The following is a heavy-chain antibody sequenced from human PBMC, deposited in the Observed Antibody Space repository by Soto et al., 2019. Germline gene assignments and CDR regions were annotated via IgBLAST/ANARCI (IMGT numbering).Heavy chain of an antibody. Sequence: QITLKESGPTLVKPTQTLTLTCTFSGFSLSGGGVGVAWIRQPPGKALEWLALIYWNDDKRCRPSLKSSLTISKDNSKNQVVLTMTNVDPVDTATYYCAQRVDFSSAYNYWGQGTLVIVSS. CDR2: IYWNDDK. J-gene: IGHJ4*02. V-gene: IGHV2-5*01. CDR3: AQRVDFSSAYNY. D-gene: IGHD3-3*01. CDR1: GFSLSGGGVG.